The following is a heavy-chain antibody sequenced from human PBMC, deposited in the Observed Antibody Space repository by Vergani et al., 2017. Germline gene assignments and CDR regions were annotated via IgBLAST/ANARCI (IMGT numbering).Heavy chain of an antibody. CDR1: GGSISSYY. J-gene: IGHJ4*02. CDR3: ARADRGTMVRGVIIH. V-gene: IGHV4-59*12. CDR2: IYYSGST. D-gene: IGHD3-10*01. Sequence: QVQLQESGPGLVKPSETLSLTCTVSGGSISSYYWSWIRQPPGKGLAWIGYIYYSGSTNYNPSLKSRVTISVDTSKNQFSLKLSSVTAADTAVYYCARADRGTMVRGVIIHWGQGTLVTVSS.